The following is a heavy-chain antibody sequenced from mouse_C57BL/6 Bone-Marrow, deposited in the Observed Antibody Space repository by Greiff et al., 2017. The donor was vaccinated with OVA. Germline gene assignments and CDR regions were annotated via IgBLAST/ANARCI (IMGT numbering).Heavy chain of an antibody. V-gene: IGHV1-82*01. CDR2: IYPGDGDT. CDR1: GYAFSSSW. J-gene: IGHJ3*01. D-gene: IGHD3-2*02. Sequence: VKLVESGPELVKPGASVKISCKASGYAFSSSWMNWVKQRPGKGLEWIGRIYPGDGDTNYNGKFKGKATLTADKSSSTAYMQLSSLTSEDSAVYFCAREAQLRLRLFAYWGQGTLVTVSA. CDR3: AREAQLRLRLFAY.